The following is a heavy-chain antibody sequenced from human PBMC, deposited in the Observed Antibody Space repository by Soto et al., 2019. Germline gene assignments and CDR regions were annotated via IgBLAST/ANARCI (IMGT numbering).Heavy chain of an antibody. J-gene: IGHJ4*02. D-gene: IGHD3-22*01. CDR2: INSDGSVI. CDR3: ARTGNYYDSSGVQY. CDR1: GFTFGTYW. Sequence: VGSLRLSCAASGFTFGTYWMNWVRQAPGKGLVWVSRINSDGSVIDYADSVKGRFTISRDNAKNTLYLQMNSLRAEDSAVYYCARTGNYYDSSGVQYWGQGTLVTV. V-gene: IGHV3-74*01.